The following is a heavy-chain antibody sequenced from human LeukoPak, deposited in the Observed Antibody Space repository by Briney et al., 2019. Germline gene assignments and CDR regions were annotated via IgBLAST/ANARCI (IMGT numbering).Heavy chain of an antibody. CDR1: GGSITSRSNY. Sequence: SETLSLTCTVSGGSITSRSNYWGWIRQPPGKGLEWIGSINYSGSTYYNPSLKSRVTISVDTSKNQFSLKLISVTAADTAVYYCARDRYYEPSDYWGQGTLVTVSS. D-gene: IGHD3-22*01. J-gene: IGHJ4*02. CDR3: ARDRYYEPSDY. V-gene: IGHV4-39*07. CDR2: INYSGST.